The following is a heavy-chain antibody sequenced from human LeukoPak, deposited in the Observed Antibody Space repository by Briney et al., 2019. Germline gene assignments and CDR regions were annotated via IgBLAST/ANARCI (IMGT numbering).Heavy chain of an antibody. D-gene: IGHD2-2*01. CDR1: GGSISSGGYY. Sequence: SQTLSLTCTVSGGSISSGGYYWSWIRQHPGKGLEWIGYIYYSGSTNYNPSLKSRVTISVDTSKNQFSLKLSSVTAADTAVYYCARALYCSSTSCQGGYYYYYMDVWGKGTTVTVSS. CDR3: ARALYCSSTSCQGGYYYYYMDV. V-gene: IGHV4-61*08. CDR2: IYYSGST. J-gene: IGHJ6*03.